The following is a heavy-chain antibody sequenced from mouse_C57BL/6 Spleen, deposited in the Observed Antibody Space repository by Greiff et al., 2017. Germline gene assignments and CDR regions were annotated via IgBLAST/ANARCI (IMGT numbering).Heavy chain of an antibody. CDR3: ARGIYYGSSYGYYAMDY. J-gene: IGHJ4*01. CDR2: IDPNSGGT. V-gene: IGHV1-72*01. CDR1: GYTFTSYW. D-gene: IGHD1-1*01. Sequence: VQLQQSGAELVKPGASVKLSCKASGYTFTSYWMHWVKQRPGRGLEWIGRIDPNSGGTKYNEKFKSKATLTVDKPASTAYMQLSSLTSEDSAVYYCARGIYYGSSYGYYAMDYWGQGTSVTVSS.